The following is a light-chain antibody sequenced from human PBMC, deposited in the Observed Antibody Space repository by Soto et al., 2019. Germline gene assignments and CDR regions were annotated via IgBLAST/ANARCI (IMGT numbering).Light chain of an antibody. CDR3: GSYSSTTTREV. V-gene: IGLV2-14*01. CDR1: SSDVGFSDY. CDR2: GVT. J-gene: IGLJ1*01. Sequence: QSVLTQPASVSGSPGQSITISCTGASSDVGFSDYVSWYQQHPGKAPKLLIYGVTHRPSGVSHRFSGSKSASTASLTISGLQVEDEADYFCGSYSSTTTREVFGTGTKVTVL.